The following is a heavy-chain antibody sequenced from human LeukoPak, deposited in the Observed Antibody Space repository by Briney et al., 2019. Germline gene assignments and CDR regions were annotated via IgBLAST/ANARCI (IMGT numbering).Heavy chain of an antibody. CDR1: GFSFSNAW. CDR3: TTPGSDYSYF. V-gene: IGHV3-15*07. D-gene: IGHD3-10*01. J-gene: IGHJ4*02. CDR2: IKRKTDGGTT. Sequence: GGSLRLSCAASGFSFSNAWMNWVRQAPGKGLEWVGHIKRKTDGGTTDYAAPVKGRFTISRDDSKNTLYLQMNSLKTDDTAAYYCTTPGSDYSYFWGQGTLVTVSS.